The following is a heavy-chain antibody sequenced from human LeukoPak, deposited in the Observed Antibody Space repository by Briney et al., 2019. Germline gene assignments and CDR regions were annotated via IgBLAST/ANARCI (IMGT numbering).Heavy chain of an antibody. D-gene: IGHD3-22*01. Sequence: GASVKVSCKASGGIFSSYAISWVRQAPGQGLEWMGGIIPIFGTANYAQKFQGRVTITTDESTSTAYMELSSLRSEDTAVYYCASPNLDYYDSSGYPFLEYWGQGTLVTVSS. V-gene: IGHV1-69*05. CDR1: GGIFSSYA. CDR3: ASPNLDYYDSSGYPFLEY. J-gene: IGHJ4*02. CDR2: IIPIFGTA.